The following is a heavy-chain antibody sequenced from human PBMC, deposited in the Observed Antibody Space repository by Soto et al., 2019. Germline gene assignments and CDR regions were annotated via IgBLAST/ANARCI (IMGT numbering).Heavy chain of an antibody. CDR1: GGSISSSSYY. J-gene: IGHJ4*02. Sequence: QLQLQESGPGLVKPSETLSLTCTVSGGSISSSSYYWGWIRQPPGKGLEWIGSIYYSGSTYYNPSLLSRAPXSVXTXTYQCPLELSSVTAADTAVYYCARQQKGRGSGAFDYGGQGTVVPVSS. V-gene: IGHV4-39*01. CDR2: IYYSGST. D-gene: IGHD6-19*01. CDR3: ARQQKGRGSGAFDY.